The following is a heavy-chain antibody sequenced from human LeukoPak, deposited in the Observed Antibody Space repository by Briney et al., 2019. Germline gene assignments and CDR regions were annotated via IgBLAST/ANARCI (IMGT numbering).Heavy chain of an antibody. CDR3: ASGPPLLYYYYMDV. Sequence: PSETLSLTCAVYGGSLSGYYWSWIRQPPGKGLEWIGEINHSGSTNYNPSLKSRVTISVDTSKNQFSLKLSSVTAADTAVYYCASGPPLLYYYYMDVWGKGTTVTVSS. V-gene: IGHV4-34*01. D-gene: IGHD1-26*01. CDR2: INHSGST. J-gene: IGHJ6*03. CDR1: GGSLSGYY.